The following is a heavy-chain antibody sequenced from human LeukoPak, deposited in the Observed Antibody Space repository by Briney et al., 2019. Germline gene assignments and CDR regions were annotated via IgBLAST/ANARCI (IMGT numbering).Heavy chain of an antibody. V-gene: IGHV3-33*01. CDR1: GFTFSSYG. Sequence: PGRSLRLSCAASGFTFSSYGMHWVRQAPGKGPEWVAVIWYDGSNKYYADSVKGRFTISRDNSKNTLYLQMNSLRAEDTAVYYCARGRKALRYFDYWGQGTLVTVSS. D-gene: IGHD4-17*01. CDR3: ARGRKALRYFDY. J-gene: IGHJ4*02. CDR2: IWYDGSNK.